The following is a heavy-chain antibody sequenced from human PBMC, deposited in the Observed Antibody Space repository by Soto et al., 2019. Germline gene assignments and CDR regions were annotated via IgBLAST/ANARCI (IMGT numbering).Heavy chain of an antibody. J-gene: IGHJ4*02. CDR3: VKDGSRYCSGGSCYSAPSAAGYYFDY. V-gene: IGHV3-64D*06. D-gene: IGHD2-15*01. CDR1: GFTFSSYA. CDR2: ISSNGGST. Sequence: PGGSLRLSCSASGFTFSSYAMHWVRQAPGKGLEYVSAISSNGGSTYYADSVKGRFTISRDNSKNTLYLQMSSLRAEDTAVYYCVKDGSRYCSGGSCYSAPSAAGYYFDYWGQGTLVTVSS.